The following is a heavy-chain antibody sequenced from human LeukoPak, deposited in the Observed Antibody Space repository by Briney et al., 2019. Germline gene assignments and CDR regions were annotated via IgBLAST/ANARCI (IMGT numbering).Heavy chain of an antibody. CDR2: IDNHGGST. CDR3: AKAGWYSSKSYATYDDAIDI. V-gene: IGHV3-23*01. CDR1: GFTFNNYA. Sequence: GGSLRLSCAASGFTFNNYAMNWVRQAPGKGLEWVSAIDNHGGSTYYADSVKGRFTISRDNSKNPLYLQMNSLRAEDTALYYCAKAGWYSSKSYATYDDAIDIWGQGTLVTVSS. J-gene: IGHJ3*02. D-gene: IGHD6-13*01.